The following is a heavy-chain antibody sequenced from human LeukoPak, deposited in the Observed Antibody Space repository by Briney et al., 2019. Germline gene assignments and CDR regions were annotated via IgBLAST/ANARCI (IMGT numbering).Heavy chain of an antibody. CDR3: AKELNYYDSSGYYYVFGYFDY. Sequence: LRLSCAASGFTFSSYAMSWVRQAPGKGLEWVSAISGSGGSTYYADSVKGRFTISRDNSKNTLYLQMNSLRAEDTAVYYCAKELNYYDSSGYYYVFGYFDYWGQGTLVTVSS. D-gene: IGHD3-22*01. CDR1: GFTFSSYA. CDR2: ISGSGGST. J-gene: IGHJ4*02. V-gene: IGHV3-23*01.